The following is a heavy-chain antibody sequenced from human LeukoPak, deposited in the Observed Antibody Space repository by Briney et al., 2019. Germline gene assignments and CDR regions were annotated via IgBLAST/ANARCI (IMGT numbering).Heavy chain of an antibody. CDR2: IYTSGST. Sequence: SETLSLTCTVSGGSISSGSYYWSWIRQPAGKGLEWIGRIYTSGSTNYNPSLKSRVTISVDKSKNQFSLKLSSVTAADTAVYYCARHETSDYGSGTFYSPLGYWGQGILVTVSS. D-gene: IGHD3-10*01. CDR3: ARHETSDYGSGTFYSPLGY. V-gene: IGHV4-61*02. J-gene: IGHJ4*02. CDR1: GGSISSGSYY.